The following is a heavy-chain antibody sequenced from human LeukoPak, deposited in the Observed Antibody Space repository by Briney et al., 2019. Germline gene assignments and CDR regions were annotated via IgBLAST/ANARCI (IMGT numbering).Heavy chain of an antibody. D-gene: IGHD4-17*01. V-gene: IGHV3-74*01. CDR3: ARAFHFGDFFDY. J-gene: IGHJ4*02. Sequence: PGGSLRLSCAVSGLIFSHYSMHWVRQAPGKGLLWVSGINGDGSSASYGNSVKGRFTISRDNAENTLFLQMNSLTVEDTAVYYCARAFHFGDFFDYWGQGALVTVSS. CDR1: GLIFSHYS. CDR2: INGDGSSA.